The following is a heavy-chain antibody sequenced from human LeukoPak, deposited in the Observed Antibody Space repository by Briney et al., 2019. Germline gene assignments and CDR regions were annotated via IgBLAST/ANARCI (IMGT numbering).Heavy chain of an antibody. Sequence: GGSLRLSCAASGFTFCSYAMHWVRQAPGKGLEWVAVISYDGSNKYYADSVKGRFTISRDNSKNTLYLQMNSLRAEDTAVYYCARDEVLRYFDWFSYYGMDVWGKGTTVTVSS. CDR2: ISYDGSNK. CDR3: ARDEVLRYFDWFSYYGMDV. D-gene: IGHD3-9*01. V-gene: IGHV3-30*04. J-gene: IGHJ6*04. CDR1: GFTFCSYA.